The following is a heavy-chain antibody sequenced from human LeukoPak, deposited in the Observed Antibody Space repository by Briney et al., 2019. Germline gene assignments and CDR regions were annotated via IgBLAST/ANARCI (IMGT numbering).Heavy chain of an antibody. J-gene: IGHJ4*02. D-gene: IGHD5-12*01. CDR3: ARTLVDIVATIPYYFDY. CDR1: GGTFSSYA. V-gene: IGHV1-69*13. CDR2: IIPIFGTA. Sequence: ASVKVSCKASGGTFSSYAISWVRQAPGQGLEWMGGIIPIFGTANYAQKFQGRVTITADESTSTAYMELSSLRSEDTAVYYCARTLVDIVATIPYYFDYWGQGTLVTVSS.